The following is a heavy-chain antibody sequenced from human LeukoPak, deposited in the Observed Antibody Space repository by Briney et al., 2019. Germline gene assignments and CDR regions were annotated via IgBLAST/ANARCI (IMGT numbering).Heavy chain of an antibody. Sequence: GGSLRLSCAASGFTFSSYEMNWVRQAPGKGLEWVSYISSSGSTIYYADSVKGRFTISRDNAKNSLYLQMNSLRAEDTAVYYCAALEDTDAFDIWGQGTMVTVSS. CDR2: ISSSGSTI. CDR3: AALEDTDAFDI. V-gene: IGHV3-48*03. J-gene: IGHJ3*02. CDR1: GFTFSSYE.